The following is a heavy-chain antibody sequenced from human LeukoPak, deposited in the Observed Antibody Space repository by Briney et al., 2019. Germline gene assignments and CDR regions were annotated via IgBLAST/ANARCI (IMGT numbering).Heavy chain of an antibody. CDR3: ARSPTWSDYYQGLGMDV. V-gene: IGHV1-18*01. CDR2: IGAYNGNT. J-gene: IGHJ6*02. D-gene: IGHD3-3*01. Sequence: GASVKVYCKTSGYTFSSYGISWVRQAPGQGLEWMGWIGAYNGNTNYAQKLQGRVTMTTDTSTSTAYMELRSLRSDDTAVYYCARSPTWSDYYQGLGMDVWGQGTTVTVSS. CDR1: GYTFSSYG.